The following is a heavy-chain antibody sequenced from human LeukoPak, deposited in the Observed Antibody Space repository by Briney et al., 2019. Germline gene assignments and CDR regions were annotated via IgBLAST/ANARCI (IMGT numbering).Heavy chain of an antibody. Sequence: PSGGSLRLSCAASGFTFSSYAMSWVRQAPGKGLVWVSRINSDGSTTTYADSVKGRFTISRDNAKNSLYLQMNSLRAEDTAVYYCARDWLGYGVDYWGRGTLVTVSS. CDR3: ARDWLGYGVDY. J-gene: IGHJ4*02. CDR2: INSDGSTT. D-gene: IGHD2-8*01. V-gene: IGHV3-74*01. CDR1: GFTFSSYA.